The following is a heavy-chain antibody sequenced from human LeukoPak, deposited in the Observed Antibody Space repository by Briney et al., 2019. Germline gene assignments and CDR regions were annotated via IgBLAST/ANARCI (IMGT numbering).Heavy chain of an antibody. CDR2: IKQDGSDK. J-gene: IGHJ1*01. Sequence: GGSLRLSGAASGFTFSSYWMSWVRQAPGKGLEWVANIKQDGSDKCYVDSVKGRFTISRDNAKNLLYLQMNSLRAEDTAVYYCARDSGYGGAEYFQHWGQGTLVTVSS. CDR3: ARDSGYGGAEYFQH. D-gene: IGHD5-12*01. V-gene: IGHV3-7*03. CDR1: GFTFSSYW.